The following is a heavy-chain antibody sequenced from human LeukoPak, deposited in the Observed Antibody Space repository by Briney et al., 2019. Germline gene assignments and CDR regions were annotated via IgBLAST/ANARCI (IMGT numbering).Heavy chain of an antibody. Sequence: SETLSLTCAVYGGSFSGYYWSWIRQPPGKGLEWIGEINHSGSTNYNPSLKSRVTISVHTSKNQFSLKLSSVTAADTAVYYCARAGYCSSTSCYIKGLNWFDPWGQGTLVTVSS. V-gene: IGHV4-34*01. CDR1: GGSFSGYY. CDR3: ARAGYCSSTSCYIKGLNWFDP. J-gene: IGHJ5*02. D-gene: IGHD2-2*02. CDR2: INHSGST.